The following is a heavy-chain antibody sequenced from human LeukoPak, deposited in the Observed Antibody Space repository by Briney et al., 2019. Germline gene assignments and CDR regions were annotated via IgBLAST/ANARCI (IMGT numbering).Heavy chain of an antibody. D-gene: IGHD3-3*01. CDR3: ARDYTIFGVDCFDP. Sequence: ASVKVSCKVSGYTFTGYYMHWVRQAPGQGLEWMGWISTNNANAKYAQKIQGRVTMTTDTSTSTAYMELRSLRSDDTAVYYCARDYTIFGVDCFDPWGQGTLLTVSS. J-gene: IGHJ5*02. CDR2: ISTNNANA. V-gene: IGHV1-18*04. CDR1: GYTFTGYY.